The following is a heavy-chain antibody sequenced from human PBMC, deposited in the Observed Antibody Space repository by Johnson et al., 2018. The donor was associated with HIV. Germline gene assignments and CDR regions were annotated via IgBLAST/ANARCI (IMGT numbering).Heavy chain of an antibody. J-gene: IGHJ3*02. CDR2: ISYDGSNK. CDR1: GFTFSSYG. V-gene: IGHV3-30*19. Sequence: QVQLVESGGGVVQPGGSLRLSCAASGFTFSSYGMHWVRQAPGKGLEWVAVISYDGSNKYYADSVKGRFTISRDNSKNTLYLQMNSLRAEDTAVYYCARESRTTVVIRGGAFDIWGQGTMVTVSS. D-gene: IGHD4-23*01. CDR3: ARESRTTVVIRGGAFDI.